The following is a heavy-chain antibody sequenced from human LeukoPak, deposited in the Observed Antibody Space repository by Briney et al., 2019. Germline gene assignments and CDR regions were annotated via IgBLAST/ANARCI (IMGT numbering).Heavy chain of an antibody. CDR1: GFTFSYHW. D-gene: IGHD4-17*01. Sequence: GGSLTLSCAASGFTFSYHWMTWVRQAPGKGLEWVAVIWYDGSNKYYADSVKGRFTISRDNSNNTLYLQMNSLRAEDTAVYYCARGKDGDYGFDYWGQGILVTVSS. CDR3: ARGKDGDYGFDY. CDR2: IWYDGSNK. V-gene: IGHV3-33*08. J-gene: IGHJ4*02.